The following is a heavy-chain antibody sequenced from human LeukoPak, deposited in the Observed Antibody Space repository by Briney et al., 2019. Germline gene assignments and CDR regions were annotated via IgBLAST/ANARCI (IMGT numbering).Heavy chain of an antibody. Sequence: GGSLRLPCAASGFTVSSNYMSWVRQAPGKGLEWVSVVYSGGSTYYADSVKGRFTISRDNSKNTLYLQMNSLRAEDTAVYYCARVDTVMAYYFDLWGQGTLVTVSS. V-gene: IGHV3-53*05. CDR2: VYSGGST. CDR3: ARVDTVMAYYFDL. CDR1: GFTVSSNY. D-gene: IGHD5-18*01. J-gene: IGHJ4*02.